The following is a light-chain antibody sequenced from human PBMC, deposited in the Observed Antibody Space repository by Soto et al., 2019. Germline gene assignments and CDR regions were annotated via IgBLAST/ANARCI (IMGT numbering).Light chain of an antibody. CDR3: QQLNSYPLT. CDR2: WAS. V-gene: IGKV4-1*01. J-gene: IGKJ4*01. Sequence: IVINQSPDSLAVSLPSSSTITCESSQSALSSSRNMNYLAWYPQKPGQPPKLLIYWASTRESGVPDRFSGSGSGTDFTLTISSLQPEDFATYYCQQLNSYPLTFGGGTKVDIK. CDR1: QSALSSSRNMNY.